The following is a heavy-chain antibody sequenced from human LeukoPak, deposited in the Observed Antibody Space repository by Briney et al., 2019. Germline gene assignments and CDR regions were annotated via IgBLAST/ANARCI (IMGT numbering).Heavy chain of an antibody. D-gene: IGHD3-10*01. V-gene: IGHV4-59*01. J-gene: IGHJ6*03. CDR3: ARSNLRRQHKADVSFMVRGVIRNYYYYYMDV. Sequence: SETLSLTCTVSGGSISSYYWSWIRQPPGKGLEWIGYIYYSGSTNYNPSLKSRVTISVDTSKNQFSLKLSSVTAADTAVYYCARSNLRRQHKADVSFMVRGVIRNYYYYYMDVWGKGTTVTVSS. CDR2: IYYSGST. CDR1: GGSISSYY.